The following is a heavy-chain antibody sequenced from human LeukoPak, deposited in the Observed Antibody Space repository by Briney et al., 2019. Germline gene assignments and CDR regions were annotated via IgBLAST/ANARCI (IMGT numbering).Heavy chain of an antibody. CDR2: MNSDGSVT. J-gene: IGHJ4*02. CDR3: ARGVNGNSDY. V-gene: IGHV3-74*01. D-gene: IGHD2-8*01. CDR1: GFTFSTSW. Sequence: GSLRLSCAASGFTFSTSWMHWVRQPPGKGLVWVSRMNSDGSVTTYADSVKGRFTISRDNAKNTLYLQMNSLRAEDTAVYYCARGVNGNSDYWGQGTLVTVSS.